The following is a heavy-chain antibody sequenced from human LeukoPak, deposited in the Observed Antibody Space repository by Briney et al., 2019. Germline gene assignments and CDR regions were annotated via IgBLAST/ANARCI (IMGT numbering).Heavy chain of an antibody. Sequence: GGSLRLSCAAAGFTFSSYAMHWVRQAPGKGLEWVAVISYDGSNKYYADSVKGRFTISRDNSKNTLYLQMNSLRAEDTAVYYCARVMITFGGVIDHDAFDIWGQGTMVTVSS. J-gene: IGHJ3*02. V-gene: IGHV3-30-3*01. CDR2: ISYDGSNK. CDR3: ARVMITFGGVIDHDAFDI. D-gene: IGHD3-16*02. CDR1: GFTFSSYA.